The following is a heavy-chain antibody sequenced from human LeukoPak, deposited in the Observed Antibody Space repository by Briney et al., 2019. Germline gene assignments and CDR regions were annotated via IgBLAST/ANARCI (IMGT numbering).Heavy chain of an antibody. CDR2: ILYDGSNQ. J-gene: IGHJ6*02. CDR1: GFTFSSYG. Sequence: GGSLRLSCAASGFTFSSYGMYWVRQAPGKGLEWVAVILYDGSNQNYADSVKGRFTISRDNSKNTVDLQMNSLRGEDTAVYYCAKVRSPRYYYYAMDVWGQGTTVTVSS. CDR3: AKVRSPRYYYYAMDV. V-gene: IGHV3-30*18.